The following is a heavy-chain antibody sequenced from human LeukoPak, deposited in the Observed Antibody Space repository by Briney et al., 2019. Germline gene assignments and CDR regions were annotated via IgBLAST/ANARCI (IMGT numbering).Heavy chain of an antibody. J-gene: IGHJ3*02. CDR2: IIPIFGIA. D-gene: IGHD2-21*02. V-gene: IGHV1-69*04. CDR1: GSTFSSYA. CDR3: ASRYCGGDCYPTRHLDI. Sequence: SVKVSCKASGSTFSSYAISWVRQAPGQGLEWMGRIIPIFGIANYAQKFQGRVTISADKSTSTAYMELSSLRSEDTAVYYCASRYCGGDCYPTRHLDIWGQGTMVTVSS.